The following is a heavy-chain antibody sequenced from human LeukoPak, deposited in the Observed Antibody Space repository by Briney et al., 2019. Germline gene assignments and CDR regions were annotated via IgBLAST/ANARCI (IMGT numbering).Heavy chain of an antibody. D-gene: IGHD3-10*01. J-gene: IGHJ4*02. V-gene: IGHV4-59*04. CDR3: ARHVAYYYGSGTFDY. CDR1: GGSISSYY. Sequence: SETLSLTCTVSGGSISSYYWSWIRQPPGKGLEWIGYIYYSGSTYYNPSLKSRVTISVDTSKNQFSLKLSSVTAADTAVYYCARHVAYYYGSGTFDYWGQGTLVTVSS. CDR2: IYYSGST.